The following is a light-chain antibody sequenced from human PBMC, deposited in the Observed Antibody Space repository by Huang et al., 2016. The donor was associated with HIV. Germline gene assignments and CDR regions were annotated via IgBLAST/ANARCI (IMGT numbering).Light chain of an antibody. CDR2: DAS. V-gene: IGKV3-11*01. CDR3: QQRSNWPPMYT. Sequence: EIVLTQSPATLSLSPGEGATLSCRASQSVRNYLAWYQQKPGQAPRLLIYDASNRATGIPARFSGSWSGTDFTLTISSLEPEDFAVYYCQQRSNWPPMYTFGQGTKLEIK. J-gene: IGKJ2*01. CDR1: QSVRNY.